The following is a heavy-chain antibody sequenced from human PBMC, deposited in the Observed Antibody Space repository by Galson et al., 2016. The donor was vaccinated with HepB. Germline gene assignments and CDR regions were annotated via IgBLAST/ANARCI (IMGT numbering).Heavy chain of an antibody. CDR3: TRGHPVSGPLYDL. J-gene: IGHJ5*02. Sequence: SLRLSCAASGFTFSHRWLSWVRQAPGRRLEWIGRIKSEVAGGTADYSPPVKGRFIITRDDSERTVYLQLNNLKSEDTAVYYCTRGHPVSGPLYDLWGRGTLVTVSS. CDR1: GFTFSHRW. CDR2: IKSEVAGGTA. V-gene: IGHV3-15*01. D-gene: IGHD5/OR15-5a*01.